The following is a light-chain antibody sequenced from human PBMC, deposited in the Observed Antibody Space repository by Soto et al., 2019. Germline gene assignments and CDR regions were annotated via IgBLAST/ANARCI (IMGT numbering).Light chain of an antibody. CDR2: SNN. CDR3: AAWGHSLNGFYV. CDR1: SSNIGSNT. V-gene: IGLV1-44*01. J-gene: IGLJ1*01. Sequence: QSVLTQPPSASGTPGQRVTNSCSGSSSNIGSNTVNWYQQLPGTAPKLLIYSNNQRPSGVPDRFSGSKSGTSASLAISGLQSEDEADYYCAAWGHSLNGFYVFGTGTKVTVL.